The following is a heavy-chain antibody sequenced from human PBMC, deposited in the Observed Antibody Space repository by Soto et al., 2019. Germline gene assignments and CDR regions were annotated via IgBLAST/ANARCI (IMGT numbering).Heavy chain of an antibody. CDR2: IYSGGST. CDR1: GFTVSSNY. D-gene: IGHD2-2*01. Sequence: GGSLRLSCAASGFTVSSNYMSWVHQAPGKGLEWVSVIYSGGSTYYADSVKGRFTISRDNSKNTLYLQMNSLRAEDTAVYYCAREIRTRGTDYFDYWGQGTLVTVSS. CDR3: AREIRTRGTDYFDY. V-gene: IGHV3-53*01. J-gene: IGHJ4*02.